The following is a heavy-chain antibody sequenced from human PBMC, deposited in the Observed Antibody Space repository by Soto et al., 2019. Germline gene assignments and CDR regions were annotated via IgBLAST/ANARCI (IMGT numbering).Heavy chain of an antibody. CDR2: MNPNSGNT. J-gene: IGHJ6*03. CDR3: ARGNTYYDFWSGPDYYYSYMDV. CDR1: GYTFTSYD. D-gene: IGHD3-3*01. V-gene: IGHV1-8*01. Sequence: ASVKVSCKASGYTFTSYDISWVRQATGQGLEWMGWMNPNSGNTGYAQKFQGRVTMTRNTSISTAYMELSSLRSEDTAVYYCARGNTYYDFWSGPDYYYSYMDVWGKGTTVTVSS.